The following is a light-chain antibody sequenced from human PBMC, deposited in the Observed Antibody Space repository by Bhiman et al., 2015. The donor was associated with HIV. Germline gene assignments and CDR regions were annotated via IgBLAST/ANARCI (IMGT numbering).Light chain of an antibody. J-gene: IGLJ3*02. V-gene: IGLV1-40*01. CDR2: KSS. CDR1: SSNIGADYR. CDR3: QSYDSSLSGPWV. Sequence: QSVLTQPPSVSGAPGQRVTISCIGSSSNIGADYRVHWYQQLPGTAPKLLIYKSSQRPSGVSDRFSGSKSGTSASLAITGLQAEDEADYYCQSYDSSLSGPWVFGGGTKLTVL.